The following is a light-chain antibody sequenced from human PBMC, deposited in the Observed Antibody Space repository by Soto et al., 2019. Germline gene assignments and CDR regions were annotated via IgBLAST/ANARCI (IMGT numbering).Light chain of an antibody. Sequence: EIVLTQSPGTLSLSPGERATLSCRASQSVSSSYLAWYQQKPGQAPRLLIYGASSRATGIPDRFSGSGSGTDFTLTISGLEPEDFAVYYCQQRGSWPWTFGQGTKVDIK. V-gene: IGKV3D-20*02. J-gene: IGKJ1*01. CDR1: QSVSSSY. CDR3: QQRGSWPWT. CDR2: GAS.